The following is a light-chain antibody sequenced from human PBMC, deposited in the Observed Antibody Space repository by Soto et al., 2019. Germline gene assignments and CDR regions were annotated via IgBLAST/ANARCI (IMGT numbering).Light chain of an antibody. CDR3: QQTYSIPYT. CDR2: AAS. Sequence: DIQMTQSPSSLSASVGDRVTITCRASQSIRSYLNWYQQKPGKAPNLLIYAASSLQSGVPSRFSGGESGTDFTLTISSLQPEDFATYYCQQTYSIPYTFGQGTKLEIK. J-gene: IGKJ2*01. V-gene: IGKV1-39*01. CDR1: QSIRSY.